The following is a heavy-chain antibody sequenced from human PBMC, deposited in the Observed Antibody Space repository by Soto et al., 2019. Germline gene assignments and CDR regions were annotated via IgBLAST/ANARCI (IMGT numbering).Heavy chain of an antibody. V-gene: IGHV4-59*01. CDR3: ARGGLSWSNFGY. CDR1: GDSISGYY. D-gene: IGHD3-16*02. J-gene: IGHJ4*02. CDR2: IHYSGST. Sequence: SETLSLTCSVSGDSISGYYWGWIRQSPGKGLEWIGYIHYSGSTNYNPSLKSRVTMSVDTSRDQLSLKLNSATAEDTAVYYCARGGLSWSNFGYWGQGTLVTVSS.